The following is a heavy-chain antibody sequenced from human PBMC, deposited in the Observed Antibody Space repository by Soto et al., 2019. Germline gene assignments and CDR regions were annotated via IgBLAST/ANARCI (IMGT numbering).Heavy chain of an antibody. J-gene: IGHJ5*02. D-gene: IGHD2-15*01. CDR2: INNSGST. CDR1: CGSFSGYY. CDR3: ARVVCSGGSCYSVAWFDP. Sequence: SETLSLTRAVYCGSFSGYYWSWIPQPPGEGLEWIGYINNSGSTYYNPSLKSRVTISVDTSKNQFSLKLSSVTAADTAVYYCARVVCSGGSCYSVAWFDPWGQGTLVTVSS. V-gene: IGHV4-34*09.